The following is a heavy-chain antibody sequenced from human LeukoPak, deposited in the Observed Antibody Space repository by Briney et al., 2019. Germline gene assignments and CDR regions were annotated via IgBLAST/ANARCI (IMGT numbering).Heavy chain of an antibody. Sequence: PSETLSLTCTVSGGSISSYYWSWIRQPPGKGLEWIGYIYYSGSTNYNPSLKSRVTISVDTSKNQFSLKLSSVTAADTAVYYCARSIAAAGDDAFDIWGQGTMVAVSS. V-gene: IGHV4-59*01. CDR3: ARSIAAAGDDAFDI. D-gene: IGHD6-13*01. CDR1: GGSISSYY. CDR2: IYYSGST. J-gene: IGHJ3*02.